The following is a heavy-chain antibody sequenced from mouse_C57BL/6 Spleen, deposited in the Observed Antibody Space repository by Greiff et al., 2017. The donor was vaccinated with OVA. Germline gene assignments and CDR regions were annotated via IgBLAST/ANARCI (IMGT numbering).Heavy chain of an antibody. CDR3: ARAPSYYGSSYDV. CDR1: GYSITSGYY. D-gene: IGHD1-1*01. Sequence: ESGPGLVKPSQSLSLTCSVTGYSITSGYYWNWIRQFPGNKLEWMGYISYDGSNNYNPSLKNRIAITRDTSKNQFFLKLNSVTTEDTATYYCARAPSYYGSSYDVWGTGTTVTVSS. V-gene: IGHV3-6*01. J-gene: IGHJ1*03. CDR2: ISYDGSN.